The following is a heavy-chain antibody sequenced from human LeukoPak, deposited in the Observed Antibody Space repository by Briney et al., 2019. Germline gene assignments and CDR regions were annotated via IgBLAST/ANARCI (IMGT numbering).Heavy chain of an antibody. Sequence: SETLSLTCTVSGGSISSGDYYWSWIRQPPGKGLEWIGYIYYSGSTYYNPSLKSRVTMSVDTSKNQFSLKLSSVTAADTAVYYCARVHSSSWYAFDYWGQGTLVTVSS. D-gene: IGHD6-13*01. CDR3: ARVHSSSWYAFDY. J-gene: IGHJ4*02. CDR1: GGSISSGDYY. CDR2: IYYSGST. V-gene: IGHV4-30-4*01.